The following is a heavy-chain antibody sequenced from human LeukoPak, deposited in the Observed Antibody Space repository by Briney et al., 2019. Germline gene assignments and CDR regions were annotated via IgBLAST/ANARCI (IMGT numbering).Heavy chain of an antibody. Sequence: SVKVSCKASGGTFSSYAISWVRQAPGQGLEWMGRIIPILGIANYAQKFQGRVTITADKSTSSAYMELSSLRSEDTAVYYCASRDRSIAVAGDLFDYWGQGTLVTVSS. D-gene: IGHD6-19*01. J-gene: IGHJ4*02. CDR2: IIPILGIA. CDR1: GGTFSSYA. CDR3: ASRDRSIAVAGDLFDY. V-gene: IGHV1-69*04.